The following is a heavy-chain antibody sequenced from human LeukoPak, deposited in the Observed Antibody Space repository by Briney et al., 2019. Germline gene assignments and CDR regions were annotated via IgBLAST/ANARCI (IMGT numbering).Heavy chain of an antibody. D-gene: IGHD6-6*01. CDR1: GGTFSSYA. J-gene: IGHJ4*02. V-gene: IGHV1-69*06. CDR2: IIPIFGTA. Sequence: GSSVKVSCKASGGTFSSYAISWVRQAPGQGLEWMGGIIPIFGTANYAQKFQGRVTITADKSTSTAYMELSSLRSEDTAVYYRARDLGVRYSSSSMDYWGQGTLVTVSS. CDR3: ARDLGVRYSSSSMDY.